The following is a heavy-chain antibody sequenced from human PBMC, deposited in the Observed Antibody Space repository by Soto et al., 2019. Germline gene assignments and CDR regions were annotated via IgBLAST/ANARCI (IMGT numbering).Heavy chain of an antibody. V-gene: IGHV4-59*08. CDR1: GGSISSYY. CDR3: ARPGNYGSGSYLYYLDY. CDR2: IYYTGST. Sequence: SETLSLTCTVSGGSISSYYWSWIRQPPGKGLEWIGNIYYTGSTNYNPSLKSRVTISVDTSKNQFSLKLSSVTAADTAVYYCARPGNYGSGSYLYYLDYWGQGTLVTV. D-gene: IGHD3-10*01. J-gene: IGHJ4*02.